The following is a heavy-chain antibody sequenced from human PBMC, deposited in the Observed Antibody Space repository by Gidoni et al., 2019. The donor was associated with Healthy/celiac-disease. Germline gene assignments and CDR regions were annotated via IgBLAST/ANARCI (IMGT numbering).Heavy chain of an antibody. CDR2: IKSKTDGGTT. Sequence: EVQLVAPGGGLVKLGGSLRPSCAASGFTLSNAWMSWVRQAPGQGLEWVGRIKSKTDGGTTDYAAPVKGRFTISRDDSKNTLYLQMNSLKTEDTAVYYCTTGERHYDFWSGYYPPDYWGQGTLVTVSS. CDR3: TTGERHYDFWSGYYPPDY. CDR1: GFTLSNAW. V-gene: IGHV3-15*01. D-gene: IGHD3-3*01. J-gene: IGHJ4*02.